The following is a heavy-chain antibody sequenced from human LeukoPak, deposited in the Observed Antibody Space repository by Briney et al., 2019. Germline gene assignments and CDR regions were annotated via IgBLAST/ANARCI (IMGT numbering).Heavy chain of an antibody. CDR2: ISAYNGNT. J-gene: IGHJ5*02. CDR3: ARDLIAVRPGWFDP. CDR1: GYTFTTYG. D-gene: IGHD6-6*01. V-gene: IGHV1-18*01. Sequence: GASVKVSCKASGYTFTTYGVSWVRLAPGQEVEWMGWISAYNGNTNYAQQFQGRVTMTTDTSMSTAYMELRSLRSDDTAVYYCARDLIAVRPGWFDPWGQGSLVTVSS.